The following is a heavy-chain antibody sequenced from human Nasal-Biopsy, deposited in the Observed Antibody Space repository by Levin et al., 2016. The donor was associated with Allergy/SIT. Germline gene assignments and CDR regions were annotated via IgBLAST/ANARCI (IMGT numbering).Heavy chain of an antibody. J-gene: IGHJ5*02. CDR1: GGTFSSYA. CDR2: IIPVFHKT. D-gene: IGHD2-2*01. CDR3: ARDERYARSRGWFQP. Sequence: SVKVSCKASGGTFSSYALSWVRQAPGQGLEWMGGIIPVFHKTDYAQKFQGRVTITADESTTTVFMELSGLRSDDTAVYYCARDERYARSRGWFQPWGQGTLVTVSS. V-gene: IGHV1-69*13.